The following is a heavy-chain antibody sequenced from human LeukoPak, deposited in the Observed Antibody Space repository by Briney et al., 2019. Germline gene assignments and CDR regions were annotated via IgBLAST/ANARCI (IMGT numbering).Heavy chain of an antibody. CDR3: ARAEFGGLLDNY. V-gene: IGHV4-59*01. CDR1: GGSISSYY. J-gene: IGHJ4*02. CDR2: IYYSGST. Sequence: PSETLSLTSTVSGGSISSYYWSWIRQPPGKGLEWIGYIYYSGSTNYNPSLKSRVTISVDTSKNQFSLKLSSVTAADTAVYYCARAEFGGLLDNYWGQGTLVTVSS. D-gene: IGHD2-15*01.